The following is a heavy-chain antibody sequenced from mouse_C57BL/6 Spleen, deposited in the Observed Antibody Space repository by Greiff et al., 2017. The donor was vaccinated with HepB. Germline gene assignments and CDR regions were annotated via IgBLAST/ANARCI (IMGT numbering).Heavy chain of an antibody. D-gene: IGHD4-1*02. CDR3: ALNWDNY. CDR1: GYTFTSYW. Sequence: QVQLQQPGAELVKPGASVKLSCKASGYTFTSYWMQWVKQRPGQGLEWIGEIDPSDSYTNYNQKFKGKATLTVDTSSSTAYMQLSSLTSEDSAVYYCALNWDNYWGQGTTLTVSS. V-gene: IGHV1-50*01. J-gene: IGHJ2*01. CDR2: IDPSDSYT.